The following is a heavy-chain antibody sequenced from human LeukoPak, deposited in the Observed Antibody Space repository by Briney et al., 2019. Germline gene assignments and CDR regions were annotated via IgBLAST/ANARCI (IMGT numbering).Heavy chain of an antibody. V-gene: IGHV1-18*01. J-gene: IGHJ4*02. Sequence: GASVKVSCKASGYTFTSYGISWVRQAPGQGLEWMGWISAYNGNTNYAQKLQGRVTMTTDTSTSTAYMELRSLRSDDTAVYYCARVPVYDSSGYYSYGVDYWGQGTLVTVSS. D-gene: IGHD3-22*01. CDR1: GYTFTSYG. CDR2: ISAYNGNT. CDR3: ARVPVYDSSGYYSYGVDY.